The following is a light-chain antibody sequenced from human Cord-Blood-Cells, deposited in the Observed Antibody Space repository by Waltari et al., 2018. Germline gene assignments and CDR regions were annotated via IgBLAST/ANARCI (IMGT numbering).Light chain of an antibody. V-gene: IGLV2-14*01. CDR2: DVS. CDR3: SSYTSSSTVV. CDR1: SSDVGGYNY. Sequence: QSALTQPPSASGSPGQSITISCTGTSSDVGGYNYVSWYQQHPGKAPKLMIYDVSKRPSGVSHRFSGSKSGNTASLTISGLQAEDEADYYCSSYTSSSTVVFGGGTKLTVL. J-gene: IGLJ2*01.